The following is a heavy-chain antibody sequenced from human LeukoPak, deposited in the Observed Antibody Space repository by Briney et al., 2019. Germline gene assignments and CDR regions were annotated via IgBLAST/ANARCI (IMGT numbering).Heavy chain of an antibody. J-gene: IGHJ4*02. D-gene: IGHD3-9*01. V-gene: IGHV1-18*01. CDR2: ISVYNGNT. Sequence: ASVKVSCKASGYTFTTYGISWVRQAPGQRLEWLGRISVYNGNTNYAQTLQGRVTMTTDTSTSTAYMELRSLRSDDTAVYYCARMILLLGDVLTVPPRGFDYWGQGTLVTVSS. CDR3: ARMILLLGDVLTVPPRGFDY. CDR1: GYTFTTYG.